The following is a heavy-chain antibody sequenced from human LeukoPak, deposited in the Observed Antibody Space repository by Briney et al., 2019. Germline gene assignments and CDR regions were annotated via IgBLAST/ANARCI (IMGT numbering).Heavy chain of an antibody. D-gene: IGHD3-22*01. CDR1: GFTFYMYA. V-gene: IGHV3-23*01. J-gene: IGHJ5*01. CDR3: AKDRPNFYENSGHYYRRDGDS. Sequence: GGSLRLSCAASGFTFYMYAMSWVRQAPGKGLEWVASMCGTAGCTFYPDSVKGRFTISRDNSKNILYLQMNSLRAEDTAIYCCAKDRPNFYENSGHYYRRDGDSWGQGTLVTVSS. CDR2: MCGTAGCT.